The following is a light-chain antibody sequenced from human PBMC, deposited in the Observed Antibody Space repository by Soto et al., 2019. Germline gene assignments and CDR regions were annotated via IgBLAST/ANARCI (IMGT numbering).Light chain of an antibody. Sequence: DTQMTQSPSALSASVGDRVTITCRASQIIDNWLAWYQQKAGKAPKLLIYKASNLQSGVPSRFSGSGYGTEFTLTISNLQPEDSATYYCQEYNSHFGGVSKVEIK. J-gene: IGKJ4*01. CDR3: QEYNSH. CDR2: KAS. V-gene: IGKV1-5*03. CDR1: QIIDNW.